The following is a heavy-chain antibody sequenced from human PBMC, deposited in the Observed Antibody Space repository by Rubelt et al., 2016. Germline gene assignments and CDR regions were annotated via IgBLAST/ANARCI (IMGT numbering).Heavy chain of an antibody. Sequence: QVQLVQSGAEVKKPGASVKVSCKASGYTFTSYAMHWVRQAPGQRLEWMGWINAGNGNTKYSQKLQGRATITRDTSASTAYMELSSLRAEDTAVYYCATVSCSGGSCYSLSLGYWGQGTLVTVSS. V-gene: IGHV1-3*01. CDR1: GYTFTSYA. CDR3: ATVSCSGGSCYSLSLGY. D-gene: IGHD2-15*01. CDR2: INAGNGNT. J-gene: IGHJ4*02.